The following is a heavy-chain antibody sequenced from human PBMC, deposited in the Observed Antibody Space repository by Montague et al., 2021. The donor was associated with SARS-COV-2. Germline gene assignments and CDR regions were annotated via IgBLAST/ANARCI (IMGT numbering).Heavy chain of an antibody. CDR1: GVSLSSYY. CDR3: ARGSKWSHYFDY. J-gene: IGHJ4*02. V-gene: IGHV4-59*01. Sequence: SETLSLTCNVSGVSLSSYYWSWILQPPGKGLEWIGYVYYNGNTNSNPSLKSRIILSVDTSKNHFSLKVSSVTAADTAVYYCARGSKWSHYFDYWGQGTLVTVSA. D-gene: IGHD2-15*01. CDR2: VYYNGNT.